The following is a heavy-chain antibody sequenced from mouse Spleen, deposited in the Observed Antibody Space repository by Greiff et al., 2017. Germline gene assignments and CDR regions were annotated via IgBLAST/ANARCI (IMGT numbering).Heavy chain of an antibody. CDR2: IYPRDGST. Sequence: VKLVESGPELVKPGASVKLSCKASGYTFTSYDINWVKQRPGQGLEWIGWIYPRDGSTKYNEKFKGKATLTVDTSSSTAYMEHHSLTSEDSAVYFCLYSYYAMDYWGQGTSVTVSS. J-gene: IGHJ4*01. CDR3: LYSYYAMDY. V-gene: IGHV1-85*01. D-gene: IGHD2-1*01. CDR1: GYTFTSYD.